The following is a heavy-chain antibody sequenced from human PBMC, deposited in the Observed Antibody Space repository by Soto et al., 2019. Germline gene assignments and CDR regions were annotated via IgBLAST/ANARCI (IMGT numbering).Heavy chain of an antibody. J-gene: IGHJ6*02. D-gene: IGHD2-2*01. V-gene: IGHV1-46*01. Sequence: QVQLVQSGAEVKKPGASVKVSCKASGYTFTSYYMHWVRQAPGQGLEWMGIINPSGGSTSYAQKFQGRVTMTRDTSTSTVYMELSSLRSEDTAVYYCVRDFVLPAAVNYYYYGMDVWGQGTTVTVSS. CDR3: VRDFVLPAAVNYYYYGMDV. CDR1: GYTFTSYY. CDR2: INPSGGST.